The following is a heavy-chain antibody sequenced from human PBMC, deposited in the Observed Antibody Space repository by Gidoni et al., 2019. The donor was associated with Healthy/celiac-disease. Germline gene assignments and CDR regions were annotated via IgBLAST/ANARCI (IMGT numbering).Heavy chain of an antibody. CDR2: ISYDGSNK. V-gene: IGHV3-30*18. CDR1: GFTFSSYS. CDR3: AKDVLPPLFDSSVYSSY. D-gene: IGHD3-22*01. Sequence: QVQLVESGGGVVQPGRSRRLSCEASGFTFSSYSMHCVRQAPGKGLELVAVISYDGSNKYYADSVKGRFTISRDNSKNTWYLQINSLRAEDTAVYYCAKDVLPPLFDSSVYSSYWGQGTLVTVSS. J-gene: IGHJ4*02.